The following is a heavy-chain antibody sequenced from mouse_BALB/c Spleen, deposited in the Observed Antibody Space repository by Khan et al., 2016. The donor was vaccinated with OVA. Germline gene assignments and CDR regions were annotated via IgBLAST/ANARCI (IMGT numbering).Heavy chain of an antibody. V-gene: IGHV2-6-4*01. J-gene: IGHJ4*01. CDR2: IWGGGGT. Sequence: QVQLKESGPGLVAPSQSLSITCTVSGFSLSRYNIHWVRQPPGKGLNWLGVIWGGGGTDYNSTLKSRLSIITDNSKSQVFLKMNSLQTDDTAMYYCASAYYRYDCYYAMDYWGQGTSVTVSS. D-gene: IGHD2-14*01. CDR1: GFSLSRYN. CDR3: ASAYYRYDCYYAMDY.